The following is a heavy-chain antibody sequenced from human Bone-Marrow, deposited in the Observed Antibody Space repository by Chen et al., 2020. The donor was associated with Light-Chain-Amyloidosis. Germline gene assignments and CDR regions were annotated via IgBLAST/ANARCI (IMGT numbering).Heavy chain of an antibody. V-gene: IGHV3-74*01. J-gene: IGHJ4*02. D-gene: IGHD6-19*01. Sequence: DVQLVESGGGLIQPGESLRLSCAASGLTFSNYYMPWVSQGPGKGLVWVSRSNGDGTDIKYADSVRGRFTISRDSAKNTLYLQMNSLRTEDTAVYYCARSVSGTFDYWGQGALVTVSS. CDR1: GLTFSNYY. CDR3: ARSVSGTFDY. CDR2: SNGDGTDI.